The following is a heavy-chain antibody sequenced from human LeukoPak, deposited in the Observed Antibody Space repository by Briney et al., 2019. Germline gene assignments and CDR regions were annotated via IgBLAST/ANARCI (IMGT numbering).Heavy chain of an antibody. CDR2: IYYSGST. CDR1: GGSISSSSYY. J-gene: IGHJ3*02. D-gene: IGHD5-12*01. V-gene: IGHV4-39*01. Sequence: KPSETLSLTCTVSGGSISSSSYYWDWIRQPPGKGLEWIGRIYYSGSTYYNPSLKSRVTISVDTSKNQFSLKLSSVIAADTAVYYCARHGKYSGYARDAFDIWGQGTVVTVSS. CDR3: ARHGKYSGYARDAFDI.